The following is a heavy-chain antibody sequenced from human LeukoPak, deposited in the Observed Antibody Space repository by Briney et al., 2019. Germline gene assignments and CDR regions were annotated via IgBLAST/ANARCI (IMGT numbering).Heavy chain of an antibody. CDR1: GGSFSGYY. CDR3: ARVWGYCSSTSCYWGRYYYYYMDV. CDR2: INHSGST. J-gene: IGHJ6*03. Sequence: SETLSLTCAVYGGSFSGYYWSWIRQPPGKGLEWIGEINHSGSTNYNTSLKSRVNISVDTSKNQFSLKLRSVTAADTAVYYCARVWGYCSSTSCYWGRYYYYYMDVWGKGTTVTASS. V-gene: IGHV4-34*01. D-gene: IGHD2-2*01.